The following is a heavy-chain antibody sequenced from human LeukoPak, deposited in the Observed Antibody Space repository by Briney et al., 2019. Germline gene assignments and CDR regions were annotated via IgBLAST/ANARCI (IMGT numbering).Heavy chain of an antibody. CDR2: ISYIGST. J-gene: IGHJ3*02. V-gene: IGHV4-59*11. D-gene: IGHD4-17*01. CDR3: ARDLVTVTKGFDI. Sequence: SETLSLTCAVSADSFSSHYWTWIRQPPGKGLEWIGYISYIGSTNYNPSLKSRVTISIDTSKNQFSLKLTSVTAADTAVYYCARDLVTVTKGFDIWGQGTMGSVSS. CDR1: ADSFSSHY.